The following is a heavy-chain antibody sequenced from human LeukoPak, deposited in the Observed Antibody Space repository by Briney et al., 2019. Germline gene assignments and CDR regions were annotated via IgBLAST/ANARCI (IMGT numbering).Heavy chain of an antibody. CDR1: GYTFTSYY. J-gene: IGHJ2*01. V-gene: IGHV1-46*01. D-gene: IGHD4-23*01. CDR3: AKENYGGTDRGYFDL. CDR2: INPSGGST. Sequence: ASVKVSCKASGYTFTSYYMHWVRQAPGQGLEWMGIINPSGGSTSYAQKFQGRVTMTRDTSTSAVYMELSSLRSEDTAVYYCAKENYGGTDRGYFDLWGRGTLVTVSS.